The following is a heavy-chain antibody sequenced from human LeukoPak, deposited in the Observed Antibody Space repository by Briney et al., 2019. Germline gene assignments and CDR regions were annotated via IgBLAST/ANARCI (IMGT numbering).Heavy chain of an antibody. V-gene: IGHV4-34*01. J-gene: IGHJ4*02. CDR2: INHSGST. CDR3: ARGLGYYFDY. CDR1: GGSFSGHY. Sequence: SETLSLTCAVYGGSFSGHYWSWIRQPPGKGLEWIGGINHSGSTNYNPSLKSRVTISVDTSKNQFSLKLSSVTAADTAVYYCARGLGYYFDYWGQGTLVTVSS. D-gene: IGHD3-16*01.